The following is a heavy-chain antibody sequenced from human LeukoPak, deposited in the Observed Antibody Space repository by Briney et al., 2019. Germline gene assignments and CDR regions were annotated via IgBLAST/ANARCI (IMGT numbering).Heavy chain of an antibody. Sequence: PGGSLRLSCAASGFAFSSYAMGWVRQAPGKGLEWVSTISGSGGSTYYADSVKGRFTISRDNSKNTLFLQMNSLRAEDSAVYYCARSDYGRNDAFDIWGQGTMVTVSS. CDR1: GFAFSSYA. J-gene: IGHJ3*02. CDR2: ISGSGGST. CDR3: ARSDYGRNDAFDI. D-gene: IGHD4-17*01. V-gene: IGHV3-23*01.